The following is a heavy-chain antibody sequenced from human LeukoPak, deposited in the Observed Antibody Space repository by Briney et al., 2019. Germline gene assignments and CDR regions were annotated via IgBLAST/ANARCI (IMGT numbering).Heavy chain of an antibody. CDR3: ASTERCSTTCPLDY. J-gene: IGHJ4*02. D-gene: IGHD2-2*01. CDR1: GGSISSGGYY. V-gene: IGHV4-31*03. Sequence: PSQTLSLTCTVSGGSISSGGYYWSWIRQHPGEGLEWIGYIYYTGSTDYNPSLKSRVTISLDTSMKKFSLKLNSVTAADTAVYYCASTERCSTTCPLDYWGQGTLVTVSS. CDR2: IYYTGST.